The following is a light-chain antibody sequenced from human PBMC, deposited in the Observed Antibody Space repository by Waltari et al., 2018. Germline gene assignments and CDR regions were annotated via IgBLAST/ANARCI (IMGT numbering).Light chain of an antibody. Sequence: EAMMTQSPATLSVSPGDRATLSCRASQSVSNNGARFQQNPGQAPSLLIYDASTRATGVPARFSGSGSGTEFTLTISSLQTEDFAVYYCQQYNNWPLYTFGQGTKLEIK. CDR2: DAS. CDR3: QQYNNWPLYT. J-gene: IGKJ2*01. V-gene: IGKV3-15*01. CDR1: QSVSNN.